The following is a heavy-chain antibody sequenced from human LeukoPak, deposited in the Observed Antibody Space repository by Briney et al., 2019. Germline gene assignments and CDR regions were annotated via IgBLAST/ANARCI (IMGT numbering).Heavy chain of an antibody. Sequence: SETLSLTCAVYGGSFSDCYWSWIRQPPGKGLEYIGKIIHIGTTNYNPSLKSRVTMSVDTSKNQFSLKLSSVTAADTAVYYCARGDRPCSGDRCYLGVFDYWSQETLVTVSS. V-gene: IGHV4-34*01. CDR2: IIHIGTT. D-gene: IGHD2-15*01. CDR3: ARGDRPCSGDRCYLGVFDY. J-gene: IGHJ4*02. CDR1: GGSFSDCY.